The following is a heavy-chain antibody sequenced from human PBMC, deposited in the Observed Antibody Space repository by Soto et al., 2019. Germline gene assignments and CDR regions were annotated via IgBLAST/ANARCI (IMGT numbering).Heavy chain of an antibody. V-gene: IGHV3-23*01. Sequence: ESGGGLVQPGGSLRLSCAASGFTFSSYAMSWVRQAPGKGLEWVSAISGSGGSTYYADSVKGRFTISRDNSKNTLYLQMNSLRAEDTAVYYCAKAAVLLWFGEPRKRGYYYYMDVWGKGTTVTVSS. CDR3: AKAAVLLWFGEPRKRGYYYYMDV. CDR2: ISGSGGST. CDR1: GFTFSSYA. D-gene: IGHD3-10*01. J-gene: IGHJ6*03.